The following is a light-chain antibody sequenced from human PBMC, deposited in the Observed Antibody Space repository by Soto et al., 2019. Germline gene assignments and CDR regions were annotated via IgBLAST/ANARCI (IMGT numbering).Light chain of an antibody. Sequence: DIQMTQSPSSLSASVGDSVTVTCRASQPIGTSLHWYQQRAGKAPKVLISSASRLQSGVSSRFIGSGSGTQLTLTISSLRPEESATFYILQGYNTFWTFGQGTTVEVK. V-gene: IGKV1-39*01. CDR2: SAS. J-gene: IGKJ1*01. CDR1: QPIGTS. CDR3: LQGYNTFWT.